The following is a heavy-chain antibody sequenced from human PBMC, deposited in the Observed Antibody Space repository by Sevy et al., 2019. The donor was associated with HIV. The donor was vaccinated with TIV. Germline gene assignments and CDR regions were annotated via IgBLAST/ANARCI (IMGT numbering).Heavy chain of an antibody. Sequence: GGSLRLSCAASGFTFDDYAMHWVRQAPGKGLEWVSGISWNGGSIGYADSVKGRFTISRDKAKNSLYRQMNSLRAEETALYYCAKGKGGVVTIYDYYYYGMDVWGQGTTVTVSS. CDR3: AKGKGGVVTIYDYYYYGMDV. CDR1: GFTFDDYA. V-gene: IGHV3-9*01. J-gene: IGHJ6*02. D-gene: IGHD5-12*01. CDR2: ISWNGGSI.